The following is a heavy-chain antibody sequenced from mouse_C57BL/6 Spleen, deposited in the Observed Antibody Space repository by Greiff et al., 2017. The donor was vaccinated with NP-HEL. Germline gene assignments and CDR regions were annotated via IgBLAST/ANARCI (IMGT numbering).Heavy chain of an antibody. J-gene: IGHJ3*01. V-gene: IGHV14-4*01. CDR2: IDPENGDT. D-gene: IGHD3-2*02. CDR3: TTAQKVY. CDR1: GFNIKDDY. Sequence: EVQLQESGAELVRPGASVKLSCTASGFNIKDDYMHWVKQRPEQGLEWIGWIDPENGDTEYASKFQGKATITADTSSNTAYLQLSSLTSEDTAVYYCTTAQKVYWGQGTLVTVSA.